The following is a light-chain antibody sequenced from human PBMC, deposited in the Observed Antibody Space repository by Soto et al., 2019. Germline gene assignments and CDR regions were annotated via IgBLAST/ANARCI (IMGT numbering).Light chain of an antibody. J-gene: IGKJ3*01. V-gene: IGKV3-15*01. CDR1: QSITTN. CDR2: GAS. CDR3: QQFHHWPVLT. Sequence: EIVMTQSPATLSVSPGERATLSCRASQSITTNLAWYQQKPGQAPRLLIYGASTRPTGVPARFSGSGSGTEFTLTIRSLQSEDLSVYYCQQFHHWPVLTFGPGTKLEIK.